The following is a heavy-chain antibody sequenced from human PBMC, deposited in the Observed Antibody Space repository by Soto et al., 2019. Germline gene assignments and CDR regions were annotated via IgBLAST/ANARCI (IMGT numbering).Heavy chain of an antibody. Sequence: EVQVLATGGGLIQPGGSLRLSCAASGFTVNSNYMSWVRQAPGAGLQWVSITNTGGTTYYADSVKGRFTVSRDNSKNTLYLQMNSLRAEDTAVYYCAKGDGLILAVWGQGTTVSVSS. CDR2: TNTGGTT. V-gene: IGHV3-53*02. D-gene: IGHD1-26*01. CDR1: GFTVNSNY. J-gene: IGHJ6*02. CDR3: AKGDGLILAV.